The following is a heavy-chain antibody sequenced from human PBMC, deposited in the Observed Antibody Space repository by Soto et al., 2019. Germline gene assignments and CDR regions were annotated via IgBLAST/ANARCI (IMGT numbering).Heavy chain of an antibody. Sequence: GGSLRLSCAASGFTFSSYGMHWVRQAPGKGLEWVAVIWYDGSNKYYADSVKGRFTISRDNSKNTLYLQMNSMRAGDTAVYYCARVYYDFWSGYYPYYYYYGMDVWGQGTTVTVSS. J-gene: IGHJ6*02. CDR2: IWYDGSNK. CDR1: GFTFSSYG. CDR3: ARVYYDFWSGYYPYYYYYGMDV. V-gene: IGHV3-33*01. D-gene: IGHD3-3*01.